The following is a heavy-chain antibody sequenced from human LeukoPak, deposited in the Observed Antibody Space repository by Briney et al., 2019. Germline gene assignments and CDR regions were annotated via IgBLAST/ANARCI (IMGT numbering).Heavy chain of an antibody. CDR3: ARDVGLIMFDL. CDR1: GFNRLC. V-gene: IGHV3-23*01. J-gene: IGHJ4*02. Sequence: GGSLRLSCAASGFNRLCHELGPPGSREGARMGLNYADSEKGRFTISRDNSKSTLFLQMNRVRGEDTAKYFCARDVGLIMFDLWGQGTLVTVSS. D-gene: IGHD1-26*01.